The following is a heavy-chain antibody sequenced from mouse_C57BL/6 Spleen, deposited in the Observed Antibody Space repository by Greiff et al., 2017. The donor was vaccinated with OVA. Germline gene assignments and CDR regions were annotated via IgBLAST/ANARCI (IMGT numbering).Heavy chain of an antibody. CDR3: TTRRVVGFYFDY. CDR1: GFNIKDDY. V-gene: IGHV14-4*01. CDR2: IDPENGDT. J-gene: IGHJ2*01. D-gene: IGHD1-1*01. Sequence: VQLQQSGAELVRPGASVKLSCTASGFNIKDDYMHWVKQRPEQGLEWIGWIDPENGDTEYASKFQGKATITADTSSNTAYLPISSLTSEETAVYYCTTRRVVGFYFDYWGQGTTLTVSS.